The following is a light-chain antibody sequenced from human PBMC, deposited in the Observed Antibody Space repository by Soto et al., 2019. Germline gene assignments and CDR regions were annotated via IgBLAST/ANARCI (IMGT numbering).Light chain of an antibody. CDR3: CSYAGSYTYV. J-gene: IGLJ1*01. V-gene: IGLV2-8*01. CDR1: SSDVGGYNY. CDR2: EVN. Sequence: QSALTQPPSASGSPGQSVTISCTGTSSDVGGYNYVSWYQQHPGKAPKLMIYEVNRRPSGVPDRFSGSKSGNTASLTVPGLQAEDEADYYCCSYAGSYTYVFGSGTKVTVL.